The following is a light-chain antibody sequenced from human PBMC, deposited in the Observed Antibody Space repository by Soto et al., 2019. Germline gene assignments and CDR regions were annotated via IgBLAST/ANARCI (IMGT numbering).Light chain of an antibody. CDR1: QSISNY. CDR3: QQSYSTPRT. CDR2: GAS. Sequence: DIQMTQSPSSLSASVGDRVTITCRASQSISNYLNWYQQKPGIAPKLLIYGASSLQSGVPSRVSGSGYGTDFTLTISSLQPEDFATYYCQQSYSTPRTFGGGTKGEIK. V-gene: IGKV1-39*01. J-gene: IGKJ4*01.